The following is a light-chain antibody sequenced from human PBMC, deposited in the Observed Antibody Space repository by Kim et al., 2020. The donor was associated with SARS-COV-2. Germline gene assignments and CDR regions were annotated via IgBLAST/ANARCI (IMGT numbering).Light chain of an antibody. Sequence: AHPTCRWKHHSCGNQDQSLLQHPPRHPPHLLSYRNNNRPSGVSEGLSGSRSGNPAALPITGRQPGDGGDYYCSAWDSSLSAWVFGGGTKVTVL. J-gene: IGLJ2*01. CDR1: HHSCGNQ. CDR3: SAWDSSLSAWV. V-gene: IGLV10-54*01. CDR2: RNN.